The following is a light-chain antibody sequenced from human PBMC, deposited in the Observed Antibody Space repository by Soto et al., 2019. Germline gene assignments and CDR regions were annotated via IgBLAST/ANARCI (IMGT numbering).Light chain of an antibody. J-gene: IGKJ5*01. CDR1: QSITNNY. CDR3: QQYRTSPVT. V-gene: IGKV3-20*01. CDR2: DAS. Sequence: ETVLTQSPGTLYLSPGERATLSCRASQSITNNYLAWYQQKPGQAPRLLIYDASSRVTGIPDRFSGSGSGTDFTFTISRLESEGFAVYYCQQYRTSPVTFGQGTRLEIK.